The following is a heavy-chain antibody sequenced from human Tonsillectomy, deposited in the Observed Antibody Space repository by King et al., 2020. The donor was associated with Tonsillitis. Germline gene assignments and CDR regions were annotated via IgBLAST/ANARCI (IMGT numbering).Heavy chain of an antibody. CDR1: GFTFNYAW. V-gene: IGHV3-15*01. CDR2: IKSKTEAGTT. J-gene: IGHJ4*02. Sequence: QLVQSGGSLVKPGGSLRLSCAASGFTFNYAWMSWVRQAPGKGLEWVGRIKSKTEAGTTDYGAPVKGRFTISRDESKNTLYLQMNSLKTEDTAVYYCTTDLTLDRGVDAYWGQGTLVTVSS. D-gene: IGHD3-10*01. CDR3: TTDLTLDRGVDAY.